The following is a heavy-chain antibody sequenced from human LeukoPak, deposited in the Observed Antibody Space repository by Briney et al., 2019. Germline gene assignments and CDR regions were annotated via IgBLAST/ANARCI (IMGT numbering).Heavy chain of an antibody. D-gene: IGHD6-13*01. V-gene: IGHV1-2*02. J-gene: IGHJ3*02. Sequence: ASVKVSCKASGYTFTGYYMHWVRQAPGQGLEWMGWINPNSGGTNYAQKFQGRVTMTRDTSISTAYMELSRLRSDDTAVYYCARDFRHSKSHAFDIWGQGTMVTVSS. CDR2: INPNSGGT. CDR3: ARDFRHSKSHAFDI. CDR1: GYTFTGYY.